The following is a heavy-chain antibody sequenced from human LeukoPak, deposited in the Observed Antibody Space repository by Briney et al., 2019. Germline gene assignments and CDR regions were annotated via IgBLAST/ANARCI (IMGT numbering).Heavy chain of an antibody. CDR2: ISSSGSTI. J-gene: IGHJ4*02. V-gene: IGHV3-48*03. CDR1: GFTFSSYE. CDR3: AREGPYDYGGNFDY. Sequence: GGSLRLSCAASGFTFSSYEMNWVRQAPGKGLEWVSYISSSGSTIYYADSVKGRFTISRDNAKNSLYLQMNSLRAEDTAVYYCAREGPYDYGGNFDYWGQGALVTVSS. D-gene: IGHD4-23*01.